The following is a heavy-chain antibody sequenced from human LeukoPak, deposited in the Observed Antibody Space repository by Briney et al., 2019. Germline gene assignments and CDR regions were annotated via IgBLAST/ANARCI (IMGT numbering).Heavy chain of an antibody. CDR2: IYYNGDT. V-gene: IGHV4-59*12. CDR3: ARGSNDHFDY. Sequence: SETLSLTCTVSGGSISNYYWSWIRQPPGKGLEWIGYIYYNGDTNYNPSLKSRVTISVDTSKNQFSLKLSSVTAADTAVYYCARGSNDHFDYWGQGTLVTVSS. D-gene: IGHD1-1*01. J-gene: IGHJ4*02. CDR1: GGSISNYY.